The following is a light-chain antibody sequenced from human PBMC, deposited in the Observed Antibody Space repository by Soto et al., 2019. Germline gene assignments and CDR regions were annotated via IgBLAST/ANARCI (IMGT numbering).Light chain of an antibody. CDR1: QSLSSDF. CDR2: SSS. Sequence: EIVLTQSPGTLSLSPGERAILSCRASQSLSSDFLAWYQQKPGQAPRLLIYSSSNRATGIPDRFSGSGSGKDFTLTLSRLEPADFAVYYCQQYGRSPLTFGGGTKVEIK. J-gene: IGKJ4*01. CDR3: QQYGRSPLT. V-gene: IGKV3-20*01.